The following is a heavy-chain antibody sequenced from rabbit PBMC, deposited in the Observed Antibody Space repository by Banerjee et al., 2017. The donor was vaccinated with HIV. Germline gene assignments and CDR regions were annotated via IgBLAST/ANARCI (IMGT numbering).Heavy chain of an antibody. J-gene: IGHJ4*01. CDR1: GFSFSSGYY. Sequence: QSLEESGGDLVKPGASLTLTCTASGFSFSSGYYMCWVRQPPGKGLEWIACISTSSGSTYYASWAKGRFTISKTSSTTVTLQMTNLTAADTATYFCARRYSDSNGAYDLWGPGTLVTVS. D-gene: IGHD6-1*01. CDR2: ISTSSGST. V-gene: IGHV1S40*01. CDR3: ARRYSDSNGAYDL.